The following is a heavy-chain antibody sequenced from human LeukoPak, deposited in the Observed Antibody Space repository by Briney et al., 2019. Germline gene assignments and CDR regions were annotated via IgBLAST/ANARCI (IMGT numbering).Heavy chain of an antibody. CDR3: TRDPRHFDS. Sequence: GGSLRLSCAASGFTFSDSYMTWVRQAPAKGVEWVAYISGSGHDINYSDSVKGRFTNSRDNAKNSLYLQMSSLRVEDTAVYYCTRDPRHFDSCGQGTLVTVSS. J-gene: IGHJ5*01. D-gene: IGHD6-6*01. V-gene: IGHV3-11*04. CDR2: ISGSGHDI. CDR1: GFTFSDSY.